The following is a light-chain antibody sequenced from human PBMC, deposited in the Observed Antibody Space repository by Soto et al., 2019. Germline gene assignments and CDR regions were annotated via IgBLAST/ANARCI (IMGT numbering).Light chain of an antibody. CDR1: QSFRGL. J-gene: IGKJ5*01. CDR3: QRRHMWPIT. V-gene: IGKV3-11*01. Sequence: EVVLTQSPVTLSLSPGERATLSCRASQSFRGLLAWYQQKPGQAPRLLIYDAYNRATGIPPRFSGSGSGTDLTLTISSLEPEDAAIYYCQRRHMWPITFGQGTRLEIK. CDR2: DAY.